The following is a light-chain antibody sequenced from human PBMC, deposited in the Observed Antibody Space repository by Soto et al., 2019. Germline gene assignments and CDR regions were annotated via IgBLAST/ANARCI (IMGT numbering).Light chain of an antibody. Sequence: QSVLTQPPSVSGAPGQRVTISCTGSSSNIGAGYDVHWYQHLPGTAPKLLIYGDTNRPSGVPDRFSGSKSGTSASLAITGLQAEDQADYYCQSYASSLRGVDVSGTGTKLTVL. CDR2: GDT. J-gene: IGLJ1*01. CDR3: QSYASSLRGVDV. CDR1: SSNIGAGYD. V-gene: IGLV1-40*01.